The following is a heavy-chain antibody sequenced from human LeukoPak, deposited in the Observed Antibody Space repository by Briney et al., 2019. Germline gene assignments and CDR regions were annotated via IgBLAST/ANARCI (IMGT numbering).Heavy chain of an antibody. CDR3: ARGGNDSRGGPFDY. V-gene: IGHV4-34*01. J-gene: IGHJ4*02. CDR1: GGSFSGYY. D-gene: IGHD3-22*01. CDR2: INHSGST. Sequence: SETLSLTCAVYGGSFSGYYWSWIRQPPGKGLEWIGEINHSGSTNYNPSLKSRVTISVDTSKNQFSLKLSSVTAADTAVYYCARGGNDSRGGPFDYWGQGPLVTVSS.